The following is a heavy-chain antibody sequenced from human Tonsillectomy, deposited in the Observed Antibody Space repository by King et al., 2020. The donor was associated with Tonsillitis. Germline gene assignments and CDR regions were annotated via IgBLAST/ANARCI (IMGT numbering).Heavy chain of an antibody. J-gene: IGHJ6*02. Sequence: QVQLVESGSEVEKPGASVKVSCKACGYTLTSYNINWVRQAPGQGLEWMGRINTNTGNPTYAQGFTGRFVFSLDTSVSTAYLQISSLKAEDTAVYYCAREEGYCSRTTCYYYYYVMDVWGQGTAVTVS. D-gene: IGHD2-2*01. CDR2: INTNTGNP. CDR1: GYTLTSYN. CDR3: AREEGYCSRTTCYYYYYVMDV. V-gene: IGHV7-4-1*02.